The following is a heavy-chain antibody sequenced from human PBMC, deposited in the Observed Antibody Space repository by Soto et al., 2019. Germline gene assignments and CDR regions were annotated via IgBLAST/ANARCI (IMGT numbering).Heavy chain of an antibody. CDR1: GYTFTSYG. J-gene: IGHJ3*02. V-gene: IGHV1-18*01. CDR2: ISAYNGNT. CDR3: AGSSITIFGVVISAFDI. D-gene: IGHD3-3*01. Sequence: ASVKVSCKASGYTFTSYGISWVRQAPGQRLEWMGWISAYNGNTNYAQKLQGRVTMTTDTSTSTAYMELRSLRSDDTAVYYCAGSSITIFGVVISAFDIWGQGTMVTVSS.